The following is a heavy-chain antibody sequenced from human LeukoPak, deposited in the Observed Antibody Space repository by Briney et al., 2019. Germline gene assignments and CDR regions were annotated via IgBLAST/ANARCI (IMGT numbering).Heavy chain of an antibody. CDR1: GFTFSSYA. Sequence: QPGGSLRLSCAASGFTFSSYAMSWVRQAPGKGLTWVSSISNGGAATYYADSVKGRFTISRDNSKSTLYLQMNSLTAEDTAVYFCAKELWTIRAFDIWGQGTTVTVSS. CDR3: AKELWTIRAFDI. J-gene: IGHJ3*02. CDR2: ISNGGAAT. D-gene: IGHD5-24*01. V-gene: IGHV3-23*01.